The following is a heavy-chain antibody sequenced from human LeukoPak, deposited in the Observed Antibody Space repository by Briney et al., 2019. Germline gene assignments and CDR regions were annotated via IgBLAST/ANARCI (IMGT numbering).Heavy chain of an antibody. CDR1: GYTFTGYY. J-gene: IGHJ4*02. D-gene: IGHD2-2*01. CDR2: INPNSGGT. CDR3: ARSCSSTSCPIDY. Sequence: GASVKVSGKASGYTFTGYYMHWVRQAPGQGLEWMGWINPNSGGTNYARKFQGRVTMTRDTSISTAYMELSRLRSDDTAVYYCARSCSSTSCPIDYWGQGTLVTVSS. V-gene: IGHV1-2*02.